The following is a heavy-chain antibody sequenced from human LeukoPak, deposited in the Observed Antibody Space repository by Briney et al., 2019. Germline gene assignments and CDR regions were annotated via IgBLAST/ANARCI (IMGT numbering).Heavy chain of an antibody. CDR2: ISWNSVSI. Sequence: GGSLRLSCAASGFTFDDYAMHWVRQAPGEGLEWVSGISWNSVSIGYAGSVKGRFTISRDNAKNSLYLQMNSLRAEDTALYYCAKDRDYYGMDVWGQGTTVTVSS. CDR3: AKDRDYYGMDV. V-gene: IGHV3-9*01. CDR1: GFTFDDYA. J-gene: IGHJ6*02.